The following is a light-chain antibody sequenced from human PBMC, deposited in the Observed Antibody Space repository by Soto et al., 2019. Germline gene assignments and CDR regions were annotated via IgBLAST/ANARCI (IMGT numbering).Light chain of an antibody. V-gene: IGKV1-5*03. J-gene: IGKJ1*01. CDR3: QHYRSYSWT. Sequence: DIQMTQSPSTLSASVGDRVTITCRASQSVSSWLAWYQEKPGKAPKLLIYKASTLESGVPSRFSGSGYGTEFTLSISRLQPDDFATYYCQHYRSYSWTFGQGTKVEI. CDR2: KAS. CDR1: QSVSSW.